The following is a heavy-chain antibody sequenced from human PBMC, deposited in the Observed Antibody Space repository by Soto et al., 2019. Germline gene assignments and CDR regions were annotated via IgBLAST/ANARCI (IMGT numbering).Heavy chain of an antibody. CDR3: ARDGPPTTTGVGPSYTMDV. V-gene: IGHV1-46*01. CDR2: INPSGGRI. CDR1: GYTFTSYQ. D-gene: IGHD3-3*01. Sequence: QMQLVQSGAEVKKPGASVKVSCKASGYTFTSYQMHWVRQAPGQGLEWMGIINPSGGRITYAPRSKGRVMMTRDTSTNTVYMELRSLRSEDTAVYYCARDGPPTTTGVGPSYTMDVWGQGTTVTVS. J-gene: IGHJ6*02.